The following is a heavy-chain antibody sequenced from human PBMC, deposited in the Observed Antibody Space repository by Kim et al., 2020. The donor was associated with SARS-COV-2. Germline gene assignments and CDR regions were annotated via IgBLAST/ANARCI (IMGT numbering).Heavy chain of an antibody. V-gene: IGHV3-43*02. J-gene: IGHJ4*02. CDR2: ISGDGGST. D-gene: IGHD3-22*01. CDR1: GFTFDDYA. CDR3: EKDKGYDSGGYLDY. Sequence: GGSLRLSCAASGFTFDDYAMHWVRQAPGKGLEWVSLISGDGGSTYYADSVTGRFTISRDNSKNSLYLQMNSLRTEDTALYYCEKDKGYDSGGYLDYWGQGTLVTVSS.